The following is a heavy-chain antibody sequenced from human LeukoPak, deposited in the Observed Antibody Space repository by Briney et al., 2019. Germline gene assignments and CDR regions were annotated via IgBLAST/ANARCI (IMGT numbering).Heavy chain of an antibody. CDR3: ARDIGYYDSSGYYL. D-gene: IGHD3-22*01. CDR2: ISSSGSTI. CDR1: GFTFSSYE. J-gene: IGHJ4*02. V-gene: IGHV3-48*03. Sequence: GGSLRLSCAASGFTFSSYEMNWVRQAPGKGLEWVSYISSSGSTIYYADSVKGRFTISRDNAKNSLYLQMNSLRAEDTAVYYCARDIGYYDSSGYYLWGQGTLVTVSS.